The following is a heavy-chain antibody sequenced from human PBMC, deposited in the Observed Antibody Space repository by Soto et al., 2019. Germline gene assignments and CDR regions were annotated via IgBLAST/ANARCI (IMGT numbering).Heavy chain of an antibody. D-gene: IGHD6-6*01. J-gene: IGHJ4*02. CDR1: GGSISSYY. CDR2: IYYSGST. CDR3: ARATSIGPDY. Sequence: QVQLQESGPGLVKPSETLSLTCTVSGGSISSYYWNWIRQPPGKGLEWIGYIYYSGSTNYNPSLKSRVTISVDTSKNQFSLKLSSVTAADTAVYYCARATSIGPDYWGQGTLVTVSS. V-gene: IGHV4-59*08.